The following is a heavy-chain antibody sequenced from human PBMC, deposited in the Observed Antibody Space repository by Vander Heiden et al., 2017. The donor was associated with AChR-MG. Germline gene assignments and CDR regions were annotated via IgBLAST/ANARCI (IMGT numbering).Heavy chain of an antibody. CDR1: GGSIRSSSYH. CDR3: ARQRGIAAAGTLDWFDP. V-gene: IGHV4-39*01. CDR2: IYYSGST. J-gene: IGHJ5*02. D-gene: IGHD6-13*01. Sequence: QLQLQESGPGLLKPSETLSPTCPVPGGSIRSSSYHWGWIRQPPGKGLEWIGSIYYSGSTYYNPSLKSRVTISVDTSKNQFSLKLSSVTAADTAVYYCARQRGIAAAGTLDWFDPWGQGTLVTVSS.